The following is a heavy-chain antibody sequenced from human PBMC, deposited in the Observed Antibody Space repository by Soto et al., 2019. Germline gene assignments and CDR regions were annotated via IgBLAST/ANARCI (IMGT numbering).Heavy chain of an antibody. CDR2: INHRGGA. CDR1: NGSFTYYF. D-gene: IGHD3-3*01. V-gene: IGHV4-34*01. CDR3: VARGMTYDFLSGPHPFEP. J-gene: IGHJ5*02. Sequence: SEALSLTCAAHNGSFTYYFWTWIRQSPGKGLEWIGEINHRGGATYNPSLMSRVTISIDTSKNHFSLSLRSLTAADTAVYYCVARGMTYDFLSGPHPFEPWGHGTLVTVSS.